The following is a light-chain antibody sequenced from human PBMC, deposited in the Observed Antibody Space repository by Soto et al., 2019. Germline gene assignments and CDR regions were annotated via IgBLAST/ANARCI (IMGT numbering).Light chain of an antibody. J-gene: IGKJ4*01. Sequence: EIVLTQSPATLSLSPGERGTLSCRASQSVSSYLAWYQQKPGQAPRLLIYDASNRATGIPARFSGSGSGTDFTLTISSLEPEDFAVYYCQQRSNWPLVTFGGGTKVEIK. CDR3: QQRSNWPLVT. V-gene: IGKV3-11*01. CDR2: DAS. CDR1: QSVSSY.